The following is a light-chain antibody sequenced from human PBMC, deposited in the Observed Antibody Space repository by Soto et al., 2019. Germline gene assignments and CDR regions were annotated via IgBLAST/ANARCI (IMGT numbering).Light chain of an antibody. CDR1: QSVSSK. J-gene: IGKJ1*01. V-gene: IGKV3-15*01. Sequence: EIVLTQSPGTLSVSPGERATLSCRASQSVSSKLAWYQQKPGQAPRLLFYGASTGATGIPARFSGSGSETEFTLPISSLQSEDFAVYYCQQYNNWPGTFGQGTKV. CDR3: QQYNNWPGT. CDR2: GAS.